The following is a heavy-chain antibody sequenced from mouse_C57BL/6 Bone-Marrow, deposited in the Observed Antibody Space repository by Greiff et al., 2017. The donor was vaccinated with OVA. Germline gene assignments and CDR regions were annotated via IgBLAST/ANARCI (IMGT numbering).Heavy chain of an antibody. D-gene: IGHD2-13*01. J-gene: IGHJ4*01. Sequence: EVQLQQSGPELVKPGASVKISCKASGYSFTDYNMNWVKQSNGKSLEWIGVINPNYGTTSYNQKFKGKATLPVDQSSSTDYMQRNSLTSEDSAVYYCARYGGMVTRGNYAMDYWGQGTSVTVSS. V-gene: IGHV1-39*01. CDR2: INPNYGTT. CDR1: GYSFTDYN. CDR3: ARYGGMVTRGNYAMDY.